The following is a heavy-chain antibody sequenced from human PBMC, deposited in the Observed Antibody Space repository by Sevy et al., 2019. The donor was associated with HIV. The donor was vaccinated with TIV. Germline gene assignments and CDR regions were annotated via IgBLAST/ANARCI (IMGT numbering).Heavy chain of an antibody. Sequence: AETLSLTCAVHDGSFSGYYWNWIRQLPGKGLEGIGEINESGITYYNPSLKSRVTISVDTSKKQFSLKLNSVTAADTAVYFCARSPTVVVVPGAPSWFDPWGQGTLVCVSS. D-gene: IGHD2-2*01. CDR3: ARSPTVVVVPGAPSWFDP. CDR2: INESGIT. V-gene: IGHV4-34*01. CDR1: DGSFSGYY. J-gene: IGHJ5*02.